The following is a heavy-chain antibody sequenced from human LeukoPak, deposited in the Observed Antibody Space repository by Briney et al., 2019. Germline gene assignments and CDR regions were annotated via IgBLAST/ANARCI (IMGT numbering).Heavy chain of an antibody. Sequence: PGGSLRLSCAAPGFTFSDYYMSWIRQAPGKGLEWVSYISSSGSTIYYADSVKGRFTISRDNAKNSLYLQMNSLRAEDTSVYYCASGRDGYIGSSDYWGQGTLVTVSS. CDR3: ASGRDGYIGSSDY. J-gene: IGHJ4*02. V-gene: IGHV3-11*04. D-gene: IGHD5-24*01. CDR1: GFTFSDYY. CDR2: ISSSGSTI.